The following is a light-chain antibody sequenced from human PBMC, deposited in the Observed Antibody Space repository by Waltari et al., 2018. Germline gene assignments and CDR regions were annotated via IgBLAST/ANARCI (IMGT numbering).Light chain of an antibody. Sequence: IVMTQSPFSLPVTPGEPASISCRFSQSLLYSNGYTYLDWYLQKPGQPPQLLIYLVSNRASGVPDRFSGSGSGTDFTLKISRVEAEDVGVYYCMQALEAPLTFGGGTKVEIK. CDR1: QSLLYSNGYTY. CDR2: LVS. V-gene: IGKV2-28*01. CDR3: MQALEAPLT. J-gene: IGKJ4*01.